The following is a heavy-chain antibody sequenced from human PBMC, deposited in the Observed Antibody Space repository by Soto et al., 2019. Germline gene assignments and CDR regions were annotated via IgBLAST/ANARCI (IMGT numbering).Heavy chain of an antibody. J-gene: IGHJ4*02. V-gene: IGHV3-23*01. CDR1: GFTFSSYA. D-gene: IGHD3-22*01. Sequence: GGSLRLSCAASGFTFSSYAVSWVRQAPGKGPEWISSISGSGSTIYYADSVKGRFTISRDNSKNTLYLQMSSLRAEDTAVYYCAKVFYYYDSSGYYYFDYWGQGTLVAVSS. CDR3: AKVFYYYDSSGYYYFDY. CDR2: ISGSGSTI.